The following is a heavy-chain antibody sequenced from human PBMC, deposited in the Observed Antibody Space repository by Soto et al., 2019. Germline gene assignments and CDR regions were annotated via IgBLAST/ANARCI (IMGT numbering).Heavy chain of an antibody. J-gene: IGHJ5*01. CDR2: INRDANDI. V-gene: IGHV3-74*01. CDR1: RGAFGDYW. D-gene: IGHD3-16*01. CDR3: SCDVTRSWGDS. Sequence: EVQLVESGGGLDQPGGSLRLSCEASRGAFGDYWMHWVRQAPGKGLVWVSRINRDANDIIYADSVQGRLSAARDSSDNSACVHLLSLRGENSAVYSGSCDVTRSWGDSWGQGALVTVSS.